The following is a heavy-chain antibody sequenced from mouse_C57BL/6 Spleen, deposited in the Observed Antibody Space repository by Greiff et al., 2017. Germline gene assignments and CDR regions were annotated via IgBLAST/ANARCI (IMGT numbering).Heavy chain of an antibody. D-gene: IGHD1-1*01. CDR1: GYTFTDYE. J-gene: IGHJ4*01. CDR3: TRWGYYVGNAMDY. CDR2: IDPETGGT. V-gene: IGHV1-15*01. Sequence: QVQLQQSGAELVRPGASVTLSCKASGYTFTDYEMHWVKQTPVHGLEWIGAIDPETGGTAYNQKFKGKAILTADKSSSTAYMELRSLTSEDSAVYYCTRWGYYVGNAMDYWGQGTSVTVSS.